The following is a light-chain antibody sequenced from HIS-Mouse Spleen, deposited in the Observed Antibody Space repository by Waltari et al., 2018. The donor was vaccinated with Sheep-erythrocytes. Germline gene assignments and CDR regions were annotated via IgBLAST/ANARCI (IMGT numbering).Light chain of an antibody. V-gene: IGLV2-11*01. CDR2: DVS. J-gene: IGLJ1*01. CDR1: SSAFGGYNY. Sequence: QSALTQPRSVSGSPGQSVTISCTGTSSAFGGYNYVSWYQHHPCQAPKLMIYDVSKRPSGVPDRFSGSKSGNTASLTISGLQAEDEADYYCCSYAGSYNHVFATGTKVTVL. CDR3: CSYAGSYNHV.